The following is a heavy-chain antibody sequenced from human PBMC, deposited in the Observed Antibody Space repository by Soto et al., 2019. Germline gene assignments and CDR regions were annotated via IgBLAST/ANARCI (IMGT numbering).Heavy chain of an antibody. D-gene: IGHD3-10*01. CDR1: GGTFSSYA. Sequence: ASVKVSCKASGGTFSSYAISWVRQAPGQGLEWMGGIIPIFGTANYAQKFQGRVTITADESTSTAYMELSSLRSEDTAVYYCARDRRSSSYYGSGSYIDYWGQGTLVTVSS. CDR3: ARDRRSSSYYGSGSYIDY. V-gene: IGHV1-69*13. CDR2: IIPIFGTA. J-gene: IGHJ4*02.